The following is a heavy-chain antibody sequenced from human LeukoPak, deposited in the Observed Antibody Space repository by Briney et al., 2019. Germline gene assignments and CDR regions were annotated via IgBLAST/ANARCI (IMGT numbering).Heavy chain of an antibody. CDR1: AINVTTNY. Sequence: PGGSLRLSCAACAINVTTNYMTWIRQAPGKGREWVTLIYGDNAAYYSESVRGRFIIPRDRLKNTLFLQMNSLRAEITALYYCVSSTGQQFIPYVYWGHGTHFSVSS. CDR3: VSSTGQQFIPYVY. CDR2: IYGDNAA. D-gene: IGHD6-13*01. V-gene: IGHV3-66*02. J-gene: IGHJ4*01.